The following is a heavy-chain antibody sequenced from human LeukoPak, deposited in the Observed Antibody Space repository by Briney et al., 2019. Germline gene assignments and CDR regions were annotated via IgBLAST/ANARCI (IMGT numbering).Heavy chain of an antibody. Sequence: GGSLRLSCAASGFTVSSNYMSWVRQAPGKGLEWVSSISSSTSYIYYADSVKGRFTISRDNAKNSLYLQMNSLRAEDTAVYYCARNWDQFDYWGQGTLVTVSS. CDR2: ISSSTSYI. J-gene: IGHJ4*02. CDR1: GFTVSSNY. D-gene: IGHD7-27*01. CDR3: ARNWDQFDY. V-gene: IGHV3-21*01.